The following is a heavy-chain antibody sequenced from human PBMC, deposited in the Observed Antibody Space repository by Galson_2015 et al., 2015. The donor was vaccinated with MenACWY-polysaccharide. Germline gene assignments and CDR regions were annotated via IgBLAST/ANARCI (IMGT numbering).Heavy chain of an antibody. CDR1: GFSFSSYS. CDR2: ITPTGDPK. CDR3: TSRGLVSPYSLDY. V-gene: IGHV3-48*01. D-gene: IGHD2-15*01. J-gene: IGHJ4*02. Sequence: SLRLSCAASGFSFSSYSMNWVRQAPGKGLEWLSYITPTGDPKMYADSVKGRFTISRDNAKNSLYLQMNNLRAEDTAVYYCTSRGLVSPYSLDYWGQGTLVRVSS.